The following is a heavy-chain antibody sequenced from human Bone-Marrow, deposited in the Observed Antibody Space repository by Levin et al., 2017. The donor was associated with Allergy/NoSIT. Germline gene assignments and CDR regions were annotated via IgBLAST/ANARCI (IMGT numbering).Heavy chain of an antibody. J-gene: IGHJ6*03. Sequence: PEASVKVSCKASGYSFSGYYIHWVRQAPGQGLEWMGRINPNSGDTDYARKFQGRVTMTRDTSINTAYLDLSSLRSDDTAVYYCSTGSTEYFFYYYMDVWGIGTSVTVSS. CDR3: STGSTEYFFYYYMDV. CDR2: INPNSGDT. V-gene: IGHV1-2*06. CDR1: GYSFSGYY. D-gene: IGHD1-14*01.